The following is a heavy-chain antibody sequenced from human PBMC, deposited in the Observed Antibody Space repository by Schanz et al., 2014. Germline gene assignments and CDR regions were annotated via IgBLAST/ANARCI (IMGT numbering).Heavy chain of an antibody. CDR3: ARGRRGDCRRTSCTYYFDY. V-gene: IGHV4-4*07. Sequence: QVQLQESGPGLVKPSETLSLTCTVSGGSMSSFYWNWIRQPAGKGLEWIGRISTSGSTNYNPSLRSGVSLSIGPSKTHFSLRLSSLTAADTAVYYCARGRRGDCRRTSCTYYFDYWGQGTLVTVSS. J-gene: IGHJ4*02. D-gene: IGHD2-2*01. CDR2: ISTSGST. CDR1: GGSMSSFY.